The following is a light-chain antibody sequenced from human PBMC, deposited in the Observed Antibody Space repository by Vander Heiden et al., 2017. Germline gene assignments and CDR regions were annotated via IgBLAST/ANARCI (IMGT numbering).Light chain of an antibody. CDR1: QSINSY. V-gene: IGKV1-39*01. J-gene: IGKJ1*01. CDR3: QQSYANPVT. CDR2: AAS. Sequence: DVQMTQFPSSLSASVGDRVTITCRASQSINSYLNWYQEKPGKAPQLLIYAASSLQSGVPSRFSGSGSGTDFTLTISCLQSEDFATYSCQQSYANPVTFGQGTKVEIK.